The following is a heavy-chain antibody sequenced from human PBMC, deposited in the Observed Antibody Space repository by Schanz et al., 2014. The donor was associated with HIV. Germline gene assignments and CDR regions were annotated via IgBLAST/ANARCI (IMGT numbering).Heavy chain of an antibody. V-gene: IGHV4-34*01. Sequence: QVQVQQTGAGLLKPSETLTLTCVVYGGSFSGHYWSWIRQSPGKGLEWIGEIYQSGGTDYSPSFKSRITMSLDTSKNQVSLNRRLVTAADTAVYYCGRGTDDFPPDSWGQGTQVIVSS. D-gene: IGHD3-3*01. CDR1: GGSFSGHY. J-gene: IGHJ4*02. CDR2: IYQSGGT. CDR3: GRGTDDFPPDS.